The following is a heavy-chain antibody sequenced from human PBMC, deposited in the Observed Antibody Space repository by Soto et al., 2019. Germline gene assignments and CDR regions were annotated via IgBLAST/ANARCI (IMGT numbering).Heavy chain of an antibody. J-gene: IGHJ4*02. D-gene: IGHD2-2*01. V-gene: IGHV1-46*01. CDR2: INPSGGST. CDR3: ARDRSSRWFYFDY. CDR1: GYNFTSYY. Sequence: GASVKVSCKASGYNFTSYYLHWVRQAPGQGLEWMGIINPSGGSTTYAQKFQGRATMTRDTSTSTVYMELSSLRSEDTAVYYCARDRSSRWFYFDYWGQGALVTVSS.